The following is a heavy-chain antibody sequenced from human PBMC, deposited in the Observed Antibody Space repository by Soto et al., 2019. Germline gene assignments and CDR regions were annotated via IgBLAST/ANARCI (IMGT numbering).Heavy chain of an antibody. D-gene: IGHD6-13*01. V-gene: IGHV1-46*01. CDR2: INPNGGST. J-gene: IGHJ3*02. Sequence: ASVKVSCKXSGYTFTSYYMHWVRQAPGQGLEWMGIINPNGGSTSYAQKFQGRVTMTRDTSTSTVYMELSSLRSEDTAVYYCARNSAYSSRVAGTSYNFDIWGQGTMVTVSS. CDR1: GYTFTSYY. CDR3: ARNSAYSSRVAGTSYNFDI.